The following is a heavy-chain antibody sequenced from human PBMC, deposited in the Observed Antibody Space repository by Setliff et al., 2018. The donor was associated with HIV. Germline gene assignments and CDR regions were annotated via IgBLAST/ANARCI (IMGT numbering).Heavy chain of an antibody. Sequence: SETLSLTCTVSGGSINSTSYYWGWIRQPPGNGLEWIGRIYHTGSTYYKPTLKSRFTISVDTSKNQFSLRLSTVAAGDTAVYDGARSIVAVASGYYYFEYWGQGTLVTVSS. CDR2: IYHTGST. V-gene: IGHV4-39*01. CDR3: ARSIVAVASGYYYFEY. J-gene: IGHJ4*02. CDR1: GGSINSTSYY. D-gene: IGHD3-3*01.